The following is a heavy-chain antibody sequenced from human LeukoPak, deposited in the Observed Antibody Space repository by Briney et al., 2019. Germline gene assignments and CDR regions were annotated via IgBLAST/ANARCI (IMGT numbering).Heavy chain of an antibody. D-gene: IGHD5-18*01. CDR1: GGSFSGYY. CDR3: ARVRRPLYSYGYGHFDY. Sequence: PSETLSLTCAVYGGSFSGYYWSWIRQPPGKGLEWIGEINHSGSTNYNPSLKSQVTISVDTSKNQFSLKLSSVTAADTTVYYCARVRRPLYSYGYGHFDYWGQGTLVTVSS. J-gene: IGHJ4*02. CDR2: INHSGST. V-gene: IGHV4-34*01.